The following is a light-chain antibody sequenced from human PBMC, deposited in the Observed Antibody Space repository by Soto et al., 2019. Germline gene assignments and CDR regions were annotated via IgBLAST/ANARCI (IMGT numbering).Light chain of an antibody. CDR3: CSYRSSRTWV. Sequence: QSALTQPASVSGSPGQSITISCTGTSSDIGSYNYVSWYQQCPGKAPRLLIYEVTNRPSGVSNRFSGSKSGNTASLTISGLQAEDDADYYCCSYRSSRTWVFGGGTKRTVL. J-gene: IGLJ3*02. CDR1: SSDIGSYNY. CDR2: EVT. V-gene: IGLV2-14*01.